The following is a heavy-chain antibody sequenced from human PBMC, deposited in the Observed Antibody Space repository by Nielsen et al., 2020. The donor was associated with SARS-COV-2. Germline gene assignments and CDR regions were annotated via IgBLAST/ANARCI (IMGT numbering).Heavy chain of an antibody. CDR3: AGGADFWSGTQKYHMDV. CDR2: INPSGSGQ. V-gene: IGHV3-74*01. Sequence: GGSLRLSCSAFGFTFSSTYMDWVSQAPGQGLVWVSRINPSGSGQAYADSVKGRFAVSRDNAENTVVLQINSLRVEDTAVYYCAGGADFWSGTQKYHMDVWGKGTTVTVAS. D-gene: IGHD3-3*01. CDR1: GFTFSSTY. J-gene: IGHJ6*04.